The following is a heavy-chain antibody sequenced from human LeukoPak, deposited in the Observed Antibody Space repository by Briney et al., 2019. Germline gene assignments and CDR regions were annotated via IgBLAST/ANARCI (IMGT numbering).Heavy chain of an antibody. Sequence: GASVKVSCKASGYTFTSYGISWVRQAPGQGLEWMGWISAYNGNTNYAQKLQGRVTMTTDTSTSTAYMELRSLRSDDTAVYYCAREPNWNDEKIFDSWGQGTLVTVSS. CDR2: ISAYNGNT. D-gene: IGHD1-1*01. V-gene: IGHV1-18*01. CDR1: GYTFTSYG. CDR3: AREPNWNDEKIFDS. J-gene: IGHJ4*02.